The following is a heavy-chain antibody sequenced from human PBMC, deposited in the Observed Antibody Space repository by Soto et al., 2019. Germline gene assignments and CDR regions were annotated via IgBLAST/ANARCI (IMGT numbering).Heavy chain of an antibody. CDR3: ATPLGTRLYEF. D-gene: IGHD2-8*01. CDR2: ISVSTSAYT. CDR1: GLSFSDYY. V-gene: IGHV3-11*06. Sequence: GSLRLSCAASGLSFSDYYMSWIRQAPGKGLEWVSLISVSTSAYTNYADSVKGRFTISRDNAKNSLYLQMNSLRAEDTAVYYCATPLGTRLYEFWCQTILVTVSS. J-gene: IGHJ4*02.